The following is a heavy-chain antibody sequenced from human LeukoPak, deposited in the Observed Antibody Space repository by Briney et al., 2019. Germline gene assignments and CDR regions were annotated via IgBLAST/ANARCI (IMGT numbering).Heavy chain of an antibody. CDR3: ARGIYCSSTSCYYDY. J-gene: IGHJ4*02. D-gene: IGHD2-2*01. CDR1: GYSFTNYW. V-gene: IGHV5-51*01. CDR2: IYPGDSDT. Sequence: GESLKISCEASGYSFTNYWIGWVRQVPGKGLEWMGIIYPGDSDTRYSPSFQGQVTISVDKSISTAYLQWSSLKASDTAMYYCARGIYCSSTSCYYDYWGQGTLVTVSS.